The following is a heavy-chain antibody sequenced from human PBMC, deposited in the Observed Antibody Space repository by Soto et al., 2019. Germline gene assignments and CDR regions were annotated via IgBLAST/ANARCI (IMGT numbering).Heavy chain of an antibody. V-gene: IGHV4-61*01. D-gene: IGHD4-17*01. Sequence: SETLSLTCTVSGGSVSSGSYYWSWIRQPPGKGLEWIGYIYYSGSTNYNPSLKSRVTISVDTSKNQFSLKLSSVTAADTAVYYCARWATVVTRGGYYYGMDVWGQGTTVTVS. CDR3: ARWATVVTRGGYYYGMDV. CDR2: IYYSGST. CDR1: GGSVSSGSYY. J-gene: IGHJ6*02.